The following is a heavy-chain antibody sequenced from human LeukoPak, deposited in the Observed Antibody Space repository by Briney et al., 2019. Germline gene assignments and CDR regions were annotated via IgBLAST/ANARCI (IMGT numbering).Heavy chain of an antibody. D-gene: IGHD6-6*01. CDR1: GFTFSSYA. CDR3: AKANIAARSPFDY. CDR2: ISGSGGST. J-gene: IGHJ4*02. V-gene: IGHV3-23*01. Sequence: GGSLRLSCAASGFTFSSYAVSWVRQAPGKGLEWVSAISGSGGSTYYADSVKGRFTISRDNSKNTLYLQMNSLRAEDTAVYYCAKANIAARSPFDYWGQGTLVTVSS.